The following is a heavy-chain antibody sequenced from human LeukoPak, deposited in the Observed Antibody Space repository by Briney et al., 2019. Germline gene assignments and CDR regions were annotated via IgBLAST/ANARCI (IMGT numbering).Heavy chain of an antibody. V-gene: IGHV4-59*01. D-gene: IGHD2-15*01. Sequence: SETLSLTCTVSGASISGYFWSWIRQPPGKGLEWIGYIYYSGSTNYNPSLKSRVTISVDTSKNQFSLKLSSVAAADTAMYYCARSPRGCSGGSCYDYWGQGTLVTVSS. CDR1: GASISGYF. CDR2: IYYSGST. CDR3: ARSPRGCSGGSCYDY. J-gene: IGHJ4*02.